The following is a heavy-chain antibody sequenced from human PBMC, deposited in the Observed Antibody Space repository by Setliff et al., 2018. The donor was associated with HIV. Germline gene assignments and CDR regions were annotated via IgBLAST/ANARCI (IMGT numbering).Heavy chain of an antibody. Sequence: SVKVSCKASAGTFSSYAVSWVRRAPGQGLEWMGGIVPLFGTTNYAQNFQGRLTITTDQITTTAYMELTSLRSEDTAVYYCASGSGYCTKGDCYIGVHRTPDKYYFDSWGQGTLVTVSS. D-gene: IGHD2-8*01. J-gene: IGHJ4*02. V-gene: IGHV1-69*05. CDR2: IVPLFGTT. CDR3: ASGSGYCTKGDCYIGVHRTPDKYYFDS. CDR1: AGTFSSYA.